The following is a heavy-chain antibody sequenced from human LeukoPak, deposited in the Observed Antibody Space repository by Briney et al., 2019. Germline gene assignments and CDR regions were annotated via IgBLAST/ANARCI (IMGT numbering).Heavy chain of an antibody. CDR2: FFYGGTT. Sequence: PSETLSLTCTVSGGSISSTTYYWGWIRQPPGKGLEWIGSFFYGGTTYYNPSLKSRITMSADTSINQFSLKLLSVTAADTAVYYCASGTSTYYELYYWGQGTLVTVSS. V-gene: IGHV4-39*01. J-gene: IGHJ4*02. CDR1: GGSISSTTYY. D-gene: IGHD2-2*01. CDR3: ASGTSTYYELYY.